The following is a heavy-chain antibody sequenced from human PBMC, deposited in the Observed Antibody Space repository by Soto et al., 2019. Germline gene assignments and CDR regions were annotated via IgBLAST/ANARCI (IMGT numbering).Heavy chain of an antibody. J-gene: IGHJ4*02. CDR3: GKGFYRGGWNYFEY. CDR2: IWYDGSNK. CDR1: GFTFSSYG. D-gene: IGHD6-19*01. Sequence: GGSLRLSCAASGFTFSSYGMHWVRQAPGKGLEWVAVIWYDGSNKYYADSVKGRFTISRDNSKNTLYLQMDSLRAEDTAVYYWGKGFYRGGWNYFEYWGQGTPVTVSS. V-gene: IGHV3-33*06.